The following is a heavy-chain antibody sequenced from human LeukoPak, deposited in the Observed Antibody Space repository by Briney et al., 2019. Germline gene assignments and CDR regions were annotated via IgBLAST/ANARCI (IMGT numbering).Heavy chain of an antibody. Sequence: SETLSLTCTVSGGSISSYYWSWIRQPAGKGLEWIGRIYTSGSTNYNPSLKSRVTMSVGTSKNQFSLKLSSVTAADTAVYYCARDPCRQWLVQVGYFDLWGRGTLVTVSS. CDR2: IYTSGST. D-gene: IGHD6-19*01. CDR3: ARDPCRQWLVQVGYFDL. J-gene: IGHJ2*01. CDR1: GGSISSYY. V-gene: IGHV4-4*07.